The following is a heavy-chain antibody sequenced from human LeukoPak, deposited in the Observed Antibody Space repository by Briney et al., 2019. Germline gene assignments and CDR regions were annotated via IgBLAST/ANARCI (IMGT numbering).Heavy chain of an antibody. V-gene: IGHV1-18*01. CDR2: ISAYNGNT. J-gene: IGHJ4*02. CDR1: GYTFTSYG. CDR3: ARDRWAGEMGGY. D-gene: IGHD5-24*01. Sequence: ASVKISCKASGYTFTSYGISWVRQAPGQGLEWMGWISAYNGNTNYAQKLQGRVTMTTDTSTSTAYMELRSLRSDDTAVYYCARDRWAGEMGGYWGQGTLVTVSS.